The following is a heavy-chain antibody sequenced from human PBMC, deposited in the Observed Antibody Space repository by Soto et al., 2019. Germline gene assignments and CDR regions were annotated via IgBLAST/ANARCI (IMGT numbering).Heavy chain of an antibody. V-gene: IGHV4-4*02. Sequence: SAARSLTCTVAGGSISNSNWCSLFRPPPGKGLEWIGEIYHSGSTNYNPSLKSRVTISVDKSKNQFSLKLSSVTAADTAVYYCARDRGGVYYYDSSGPDAFDIWGQGTMVTVSS. CDR3: ARDRGGVYYYDSSGPDAFDI. J-gene: IGHJ3*02. D-gene: IGHD3-22*01. CDR1: GGSISNSNW. CDR2: IYHSGST.